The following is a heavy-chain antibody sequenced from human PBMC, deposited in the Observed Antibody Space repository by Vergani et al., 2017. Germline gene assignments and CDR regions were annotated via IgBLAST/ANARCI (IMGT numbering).Heavy chain of an antibody. CDR2: VNPNGGGA. J-gene: IGHJ4*02. D-gene: IGHD3-9*01. CDR1: GFTFTDYY. Sequence: QVQLVQSGAEVKKPGASVKVSCRTSGFTFTDYYIHWVRQAPGQGLEWMGWVNPNGGGANYAQKFQGRVTMSRDTSLRTAYMELRRLRSDDTAIYYCARGDYGILTGYRYWGQGTLVTVSA. V-gene: IGHV1-2*02. CDR3: ARGDYGILTGYRY.